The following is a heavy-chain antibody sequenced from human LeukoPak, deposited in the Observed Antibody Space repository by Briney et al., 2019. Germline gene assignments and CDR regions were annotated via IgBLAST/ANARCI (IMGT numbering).Heavy chain of an antibody. CDR1: GGSISSYY. CDR3: ARHHTDDYTPAYYFDY. V-gene: IGHV4-59*08. CDR2: IYHSGTT. Sequence: SETLSLTCTVSGGSISSYYWSWIRQPPGKGLEWIGYIYHSGTTNYNPSLKSRVTISVDTSNNQFSLKLSSVTAADTAVYYCARHHTDDYTPAYYFDYWGQGTLVTVSS. J-gene: IGHJ4*02. D-gene: IGHD5-24*01.